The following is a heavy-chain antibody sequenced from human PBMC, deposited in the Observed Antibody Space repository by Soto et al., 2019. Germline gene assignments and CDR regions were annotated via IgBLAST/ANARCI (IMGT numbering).Heavy chain of an antibody. D-gene: IGHD3-22*01. Sequence: PAEPLTHTCILSGRSIGRRNWWGVVRQPPGKGLEGTGEIYHSGSTDYNPSLKSRVTISVDKSKNQFSLKLSSVNAADTAVYYCARRGAYYDSIGPPVIAFHIWGQGTMVTVSS. CDR1: GRSIGRRNW. V-gene: IGHV4-4*02. CDR2: IYHSGST. CDR3: ARRGAYYDSIGPPVIAFHI. J-gene: IGHJ3*02.